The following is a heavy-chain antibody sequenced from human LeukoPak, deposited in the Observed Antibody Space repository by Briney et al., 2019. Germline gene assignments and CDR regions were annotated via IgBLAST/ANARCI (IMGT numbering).Heavy chain of an antibody. CDR2: INQDGSEK. CDR1: GFIFSSYW. V-gene: IGHV3-7*01. D-gene: IGHD3-10*02. J-gene: IGHJ6*04. CDR3: AELGITMIGGV. Sequence: PGGSLRLSCAAPGFIFSSYWMSWVRQAPGKGLEWVANINQDGSEKYYVDSVKGRFTISRDNAKNSLYLQVNSLRAEDTAVYYCAELGITMIGGVWGKGTTVTISS.